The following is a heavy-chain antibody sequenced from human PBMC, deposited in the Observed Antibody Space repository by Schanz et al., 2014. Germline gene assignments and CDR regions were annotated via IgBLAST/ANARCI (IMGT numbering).Heavy chain of an antibody. Sequence: QVQLVESGGGVVQPGRSLRLSCAASGFTFSNYGLHWVRQAPGKGLEWVTVISYDGNTKYYADSVKGRFTISRDNAKNTLYLQMNSLRAEDTAVYYCARPLGPNYYYYGLDVWGQGTTVTVSS. V-gene: IGHV3-30*03. CDR3: ARPLGPNYYYYGLDV. J-gene: IGHJ6*02. CDR2: ISYDGNTK. CDR1: GFTFSNYG.